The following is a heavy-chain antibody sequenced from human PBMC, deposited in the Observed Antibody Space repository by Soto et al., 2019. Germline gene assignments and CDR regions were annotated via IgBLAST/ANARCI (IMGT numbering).Heavy chain of an antibody. D-gene: IGHD5-12*01. CDR1: GFTFSSYG. CDR3: AIIAEWLRLVGVVEGVDAFDI. Sequence: QVQLVESGGGVVQPGRSLRLSCAASGFTFSSYGMHWVRQAPGKGLEWVAVIWYDGSNKYYADSVKGRFTISRDNSKNTRYLQMNCVRAEDTAVDYCAIIAEWLRLVGVVEGVDAFDIWGQGTMVTVSS. V-gene: IGHV3-33*01. J-gene: IGHJ3*02. CDR2: IWYDGSNK.